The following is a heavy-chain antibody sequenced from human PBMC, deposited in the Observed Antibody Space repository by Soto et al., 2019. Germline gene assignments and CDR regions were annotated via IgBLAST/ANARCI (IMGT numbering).Heavy chain of an antibody. V-gene: IGHV3-48*02. Sequence: EVQLVESGGGLVQPGGSLRLSCAASGFTFSSYSMNWVRQAPGKGLEWVSYISSSSSTIYYADSVKGRFTISRDNAKNALYLHMNSVGDEDTAVYYCARERDDIVRMVDAVSSSGMDVWGPGTTVTVSS. CDR3: ARERDDIVRMVDAVSSSGMDV. CDR2: ISSSSSTI. CDR1: GFTFSSYS. J-gene: IGHJ6*02. D-gene: IGHD2-8*01.